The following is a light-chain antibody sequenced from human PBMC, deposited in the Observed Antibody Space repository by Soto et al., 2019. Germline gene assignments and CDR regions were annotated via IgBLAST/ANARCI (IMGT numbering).Light chain of an antibody. Sequence: DIQMTQSPYTLSAAVGDRVTIACRASQSIGNWLAWYQQKPGKAPKLLIYKASSLEGGVPSRFSGSGSGTDFTLTISSLQPDDFATYYCQQYNSYSRTFGQGTKVDNK. CDR3: QQYNSYSRT. CDR1: QSIGNW. J-gene: IGKJ1*01. CDR2: KAS. V-gene: IGKV1-5*03.